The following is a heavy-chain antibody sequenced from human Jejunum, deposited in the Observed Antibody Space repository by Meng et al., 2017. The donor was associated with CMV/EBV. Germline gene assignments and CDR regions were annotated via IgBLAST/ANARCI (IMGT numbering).Heavy chain of an antibody. Sequence: SLRLSCAASGFSFSSHWMHWVRQAPGKGLVWVSSINSVGTFTPCADSVRGRFTVSRDNAKDTVYLQMDRLTVEDAAVYYCGDFEAGWGQGTLVTVSS. D-gene: IGHD3-3*01. CDR3: GDFEAG. V-gene: IGHV3-74*01. CDR2: INSVGTFT. CDR1: GFSFSSHW. J-gene: IGHJ4*02.